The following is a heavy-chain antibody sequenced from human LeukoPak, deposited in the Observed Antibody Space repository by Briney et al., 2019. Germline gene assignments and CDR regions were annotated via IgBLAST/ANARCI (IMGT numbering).Heavy chain of an antibody. D-gene: IGHD1-26*01. CDR3: ARAWGIVGATDPTHFDY. CDR1: GYSISSGYY. Sequence: SETLSLTCTVSGYSISSGYYWGWIRQPPGKGLEWIGSIYHSGSTYYNPSLKSRVTISVDTSKNQFSLKLSSVTAADTAVYYCARAWGIVGATDPTHFDYWGQGTLVTVSS. V-gene: IGHV4-38-2*02. J-gene: IGHJ4*02. CDR2: IYHSGST.